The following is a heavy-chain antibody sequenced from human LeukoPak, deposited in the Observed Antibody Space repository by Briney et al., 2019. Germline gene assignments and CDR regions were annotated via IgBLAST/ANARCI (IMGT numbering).Heavy chain of an antibody. Sequence: PGGSLRLSCAASGFSFSLYAVHWVRQAPGKGLEWVSLISSDGINKYYGDSVKGRFTISRDNAKNSLYLQMNSLRAEDTALYFCARGATTEPGTVYMDVWGKGTTVTISS. CDR2: ISSDGINK. J-gene: IGHJ6*03. D-gene: IGHD6-13*01. V-gene: IGHV3-30*04. CDR1: GFSFSLYA. CDR3: ARGATTEPGTVYMDV.